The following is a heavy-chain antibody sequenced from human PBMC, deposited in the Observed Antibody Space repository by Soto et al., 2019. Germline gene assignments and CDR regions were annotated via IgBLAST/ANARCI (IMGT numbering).Heavy chain of an antibody. CDR1: GGSLNSYY. CDR2: VSSTGST. Sequence: PSETLSLTCTVSGGSLNSYYWTWIRQSPGKGLEWIGYVSSTGSTNYNPSLKSRLTMSLDTSTNQCSLTLSSMTAADTAVYYCALRSMAVVPEYWGQGTLVTVSS. D-gene: IGHD3-22*01. J-gene: IGHJ4*02. CDR3: ALRSMAVVPEY. V-gene: IGHV4-59*01.